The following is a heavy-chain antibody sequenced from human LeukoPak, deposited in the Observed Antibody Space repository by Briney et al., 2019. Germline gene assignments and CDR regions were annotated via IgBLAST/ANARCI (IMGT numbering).Heavy chain of an antibody. J-gene: IGHJ3*02. Sequence: GGSLRLSCAASGFTFSSYSMNWVRQAPGKGLEWVSAISGSGGSTYYADSVKGRFTISRDNSKNTLYLQMNSLRAEDTAVYYCAKDPNWFDAFDIWGQGTMVTVSS. CDR2: ISGSGGST. CDR1: GFTFSSYS. V-gene: IGHV3-23*01. D-gene: IGHD3-9*01. CDR3: AKDPNWFDAFDI.